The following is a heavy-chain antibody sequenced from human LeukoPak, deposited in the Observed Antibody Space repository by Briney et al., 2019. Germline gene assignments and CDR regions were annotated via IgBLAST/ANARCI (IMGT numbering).Heavy chain of an antibody. J-gene: IGHJ5*02. V-gene: IGHV3-7*01. CDR3: ARAPGEGWFDP. D-gene: IGHD4-17*01. Sequence: GGSLRLSCAASGFTFSSYWMSWVRQAPGKGLEWVANIKQDGSEKYYVDSVKGRFTISRDNAKNSLYLQMNSLRAEDTALYYCARAPGEGWFDPWGQGTLVTVSS. CDR1: GFTFSSYW. CDR2: IKQDGSEK.